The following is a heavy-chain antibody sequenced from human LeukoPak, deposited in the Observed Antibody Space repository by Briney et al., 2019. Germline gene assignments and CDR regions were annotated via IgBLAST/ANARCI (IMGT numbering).Heavy chain of an antibody. V-gene: IGHV3-9*01. Sequence: GRSLRLSCAASGFTFDDHAMHWVRQAPGKGLEWVSGISWNSGSIGYADSVKGRFTISRDNAKNSLYLQMNSLRAEDTALYYCAKDYFGGRYYYMDVWGKGTTVTVSS. CDR3: AKDYFGGRYYYMDV. J-gene: IGHJ6*03. CDR1: GFTFDDHA. D-gene: IGHD3-10*01. CDR2: ISWNSGSI.